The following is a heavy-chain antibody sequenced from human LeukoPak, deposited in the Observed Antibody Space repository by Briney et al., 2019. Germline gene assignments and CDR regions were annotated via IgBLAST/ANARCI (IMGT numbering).Heavy chain of an antibody. CDR1: GYTFSNYD. J-gene: IGHJ6*03. CDR2: MNPNSGNT. Sequence: GASVKVSCKASGYTFSNYDFNWVRQATGQGLEWMGWMNPNSGNTGYAQKFQGRVTMTRDTSISTAYMELSRLRSDDTAVYYCALGGSYGYYYYYMDVWGKGTTVTVSS. V-gene: IGHV1-8*02. CDR3: ALGGSYGYYYYYMDV. D-gene: IGHD1-26*01.